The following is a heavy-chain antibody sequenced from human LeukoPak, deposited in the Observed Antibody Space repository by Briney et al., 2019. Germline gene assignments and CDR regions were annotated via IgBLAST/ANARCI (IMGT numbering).Heavy chain of an antibody. Sequence: GGSLRLSCATAGFTFSTFGIHWVRQAPGKGLEWVANIKQDESEKNYVDSVKGRFTISRDNAKNSLFLQMNSLRVEDTAVYYCARDVAGSLDYWGQGTLVTVSS. V-gene: IGHV3-7*01. CDR3: ARDVAGSLDY. J-gene: IGHJ4*02. CDR2: IKQDESEK. CDR1: GFTFSTFG. D-gene: IGHD1-26*01.